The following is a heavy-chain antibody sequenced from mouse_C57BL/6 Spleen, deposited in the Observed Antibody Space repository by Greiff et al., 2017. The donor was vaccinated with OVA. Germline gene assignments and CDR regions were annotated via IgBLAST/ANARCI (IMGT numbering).Heavy chain of an antibody. CDR1: GFTFSDYG. CDR3: AGGYLYAMDY. J-gene: IGHJ4*01. Sequence: EVMLVESGGGLVKPGGSLKLSCAASGFTFSDYGMHWVRQAPEKGLEWVAYISSGSSTIYYADTVKGRFTISRDNAKNTLFLQMTSLRSEDTAMYYCAGGYLYAMDYWGQGTSVTVSS. V-gene: IGHV5-17*01. D-gene: IGHD5-1*01. CDR2: ISSGSSTI.